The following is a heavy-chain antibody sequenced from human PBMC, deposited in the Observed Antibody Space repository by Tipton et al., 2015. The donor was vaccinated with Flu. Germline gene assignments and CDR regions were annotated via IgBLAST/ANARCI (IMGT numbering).Heavy chain of an antibody. D-gene: IGHD5-18*01. V-gene: IGHV4-59*08. CDR1: GGSISSYY. Sequence: TLSLTCTVSGGSISSYYWSWIRQPPGKGLEWIGYIYYSGSTNYNPSLKSRVTISVDTSKNQFSLKLSSVTAADTAVYYCARHGRYSYGLEGFGGFDYWGQGTLVTVSS. CDR2: IYYSGST. CDR3: ARHGRYSYGLEGFGGFDY. J-gene: IGHJ4*02.